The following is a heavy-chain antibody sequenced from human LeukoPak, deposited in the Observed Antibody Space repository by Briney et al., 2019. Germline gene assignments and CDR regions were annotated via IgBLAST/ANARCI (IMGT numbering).Heavy chain of an antibody. J-gene: IGHJ6*03. CDR3: ERGGYGHNIDV. CDR2: IKNAGIDT. V-gene: IGHV3-74*01. Sequence: GGSLRLSCVGSGFMFSNYYMYWVRQAPGKGLVWVSRIKNAGIDTIYADSVKGRFTVSRDNAKNTVYLQMSSLRAEDTAVYYCERGGYGHNIDVWGEGTPVTVSS. CDR1: GFMFSNYY. D-gene: IGHD3-10*01.